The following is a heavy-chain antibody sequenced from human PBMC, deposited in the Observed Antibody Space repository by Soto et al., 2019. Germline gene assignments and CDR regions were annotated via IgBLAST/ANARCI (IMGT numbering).Heavy chain of an antibody. Sequence: SETLSLTCTVSGGSISSSSYYWGWIRQPPGKGLEWIGSIYYSGSTYYNPSLKSRVTISVDTSKHQFSLKLSSVTAADTAVYYCARHQSHSSSYVDPWGQGTLVTVS. CDR2: IYYSGST. CDR1: GGSISSSSYY. J-gene: IGHJ5*02. V-gene: IGHV4-39*01. D-gene: IGHD6-13*01. CDR3: ARHQSHSSSYVDP.